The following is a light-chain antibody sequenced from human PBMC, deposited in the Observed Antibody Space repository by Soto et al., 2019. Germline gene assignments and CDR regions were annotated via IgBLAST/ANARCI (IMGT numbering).Light chain of an antibody. J-gene: IGKJ5*01. CDR2: LGS. CDR3: MQGLQDLT. CDR1: QSLLYSNGYNY. V-gene: IGKV2-28*01. Sequence: MAESALSLPVPPGEPASISCRSSQSLLYSNGYNYLDWYLQRPGQSPQLLIYLGSNRAPGVPDRFSGSGSGTDFTLKISRVEAEDVGVYYCMQGLQDLTFGQGTRLEIK.